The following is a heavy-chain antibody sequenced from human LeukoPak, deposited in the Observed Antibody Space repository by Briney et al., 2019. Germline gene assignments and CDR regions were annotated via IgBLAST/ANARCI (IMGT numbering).Heavy chain of an antibody. D-gene: IGHD3-10*01. V-gene: IGHV3-49*03. J-gene: IGHJ4*02. CDR1: GFTLGDYS. Sequence: GGSLRLSCTGSGFTLGDYSMNWFRQAPGKGLEWVGFIRSKGYGGTTEYAASVKGRFTISRDDSKSIAYLQMNSLITEDTAVYYCTRKGAVIRGVFFDYWGQGTLVTVSS. CDR3: TRKGAVIRGVFFDY. CDR2: IRSKGYGGTT.